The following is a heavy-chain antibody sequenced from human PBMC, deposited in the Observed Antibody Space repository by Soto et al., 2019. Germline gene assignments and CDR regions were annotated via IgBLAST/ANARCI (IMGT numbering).Heavy chain of an antibody. J-gene: IGHJ3*02. CDR2: ISAYSGNT. CDR3: ARVYGDNAFDI. V-gene: IGHV1-18*04. D-gene: IGHD4-17*01. CDR1: GYTFTVYY. Sequence: ASLKVSCKASGYTFTVYYMHWVRQAPGQGLEWMGWISAYSGNTNYAQKLQGRVTMTTDTSTSTAYMELRSLRSDDTAVYYCARVYGDNAFDIWGQGTMVTVSS.